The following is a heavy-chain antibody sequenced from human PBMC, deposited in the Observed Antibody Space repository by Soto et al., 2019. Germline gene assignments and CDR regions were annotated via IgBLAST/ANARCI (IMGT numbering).Heavy chain of an antibody. CDR3: ARARHHSGAVWDADFDV. CDR2: IWDAGGYK. V-gene: IGHV3-33*01. Sequence: QVQLLESGGGVVQPGRSLRRSCAASGFTFSYSGMHWFIQAPGKGLEWMAVIWDAGGYKYNVDSVKGRFTISRDNSKNTTYLQMNSLRSEDTAVYFCARARHHSGAVWDADFDVWGQGTMVTVSS. D-gene: IGHD6-19*01. CDR1: GFTFSYSG. J-gene: IGHJ3*01.